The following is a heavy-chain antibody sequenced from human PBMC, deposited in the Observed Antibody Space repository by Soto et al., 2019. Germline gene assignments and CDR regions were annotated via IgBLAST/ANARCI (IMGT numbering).Heavy chain of an antibody. J-gene: IGHJ5*02. V-gene: IGHV4-39*01. Sequence: SETLSLTCTVSGDCIISSDFYWGWARPPPGKGLEWIGSIFYLGSSYYNPSLKSRVTMSVDTSKNQFSLRLRSVTAADTALYFCARHSLALRKNNWFDPWGQGIMVTVSS. CDR3: ARHSLALRKNNWFDP. D-gene: IGHD3-3*02. CDR1: GDCIISSDFY. CDR2: IFYLGSS.